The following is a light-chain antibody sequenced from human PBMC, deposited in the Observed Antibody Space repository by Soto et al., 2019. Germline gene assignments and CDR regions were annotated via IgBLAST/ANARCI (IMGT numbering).Light chain of an antibody. V-gene: IGKV3-15*01. CDR1: QSVSSD. CDR3: QQYESYSPLT. CDR2: GAS. Sequence: EIVMTQSPATLSVSPGDRATLSCRASQSVSSDLAWYHQKPGQAPRLLIYGASTRATDIPARFSGSGSGTEFTLTINSLQPEDFATYYCQQYESYSPLTFGGGTKVDIK. J-gene: IGKJ4*01.